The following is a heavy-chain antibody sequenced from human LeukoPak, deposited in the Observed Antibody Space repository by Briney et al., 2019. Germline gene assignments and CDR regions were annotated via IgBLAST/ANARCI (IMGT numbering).Heavy chain of an antibody. CDR3: AKDGGYGSGSYYPDY. Sequence: GGSLRLSCAASGFTFSSYAMNWVRQAPGKGLEWVSSISGGAGGAAYADSVKGRFTMSRDNSKNTLYLQMNSLRAEDTAVYHCAKDGGYGSGSYYPDYWGQGTLVTVSS. CDR2: ISGGAGGA. J-gene: IGHJ4*02. V-gene: IGHV3-23*01. D-gene: IGHD3-10*01. CDR1: GFTFSSYA.